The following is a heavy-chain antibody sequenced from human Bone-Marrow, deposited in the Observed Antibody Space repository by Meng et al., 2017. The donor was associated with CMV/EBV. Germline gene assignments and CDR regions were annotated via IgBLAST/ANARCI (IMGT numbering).Heavy chain of an antibody. V-gene: IGHV4-4*07. CDR2: IYTSGST. J-gene: IGHJ6*02. CDR1: GGSISSYY. CDR3: ARERRHFYGMDV. Sequence: GSLRLSCTVSGGSISSYYWSWIRQPAGKGLEWIGRIYTSGSTNYNPSLKSRVTMSVDTSKNQFSLKLSSVTAADTAVYCCARERRHFYGMDVWGQGTTVTVSS.